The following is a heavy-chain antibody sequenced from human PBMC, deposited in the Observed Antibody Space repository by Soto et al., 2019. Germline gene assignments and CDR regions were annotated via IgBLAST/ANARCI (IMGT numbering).Heavy chain of an antibody. CDR2: IYPGDSDT. D-gene: IGHD5-12*01. CDR3: ARDVCGDGYDLDY. J-gene: IGHJ4*02. Sequence: GESLKISCKGSGYSFTSYLICWVRQMPGKGLAWMGIIYPGDSDTRYSPSFQGQVTISADKSISTAYLQWSSLKASDTAMYYCARDVCGDGYDLDYCGQGTLVTI. CDR1: GYSFTSYL. V-gene: IGHV5-51*01.